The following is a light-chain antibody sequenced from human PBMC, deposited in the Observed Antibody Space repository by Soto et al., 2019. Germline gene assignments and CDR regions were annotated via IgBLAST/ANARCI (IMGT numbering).Light chain of an antibody. CDR3: CSYAGSFTWV. V-gene: IGLV2-11*01. J-gene: IGLJ3*02. CDR2: DVS. Sequence: QSALTQPRSVSGSPGQSVTISCTGTSSDVGGYNYVSWYQQHPGKAPKLMIYDVSKRPSGVPDRFSRSKSGHTASLTISGLHAYDEADYYCCSYAGSFTWVFGGGTTLTVL. CDR1: SSDVGGYNY.